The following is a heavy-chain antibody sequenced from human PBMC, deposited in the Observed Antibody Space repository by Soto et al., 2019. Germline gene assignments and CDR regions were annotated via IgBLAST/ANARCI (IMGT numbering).Heavy chain of an antibody. J-gene: IGHJ3*02. CDR1: GFTFISYA. CDR3: GREHVGLRNGFDI. D-gene: IGHD4-17*01. Sequence: AGSLRRSCAASGFTFISYAMHWVLQAPGKGLEWVAVISYDASNKYYADSVKGRFTISRDNSKNTLYLQMNSLRAEDTAVYYWGREHVGLRNGFDIWGQGTMVTVSS. V-gene: IGHV3-30-3*01. CDR2: ISYDASNK.